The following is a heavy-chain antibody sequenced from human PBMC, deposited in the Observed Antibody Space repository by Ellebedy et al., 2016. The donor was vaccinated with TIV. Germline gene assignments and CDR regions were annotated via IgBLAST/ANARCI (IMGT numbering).Heavy chain of an antibody. Sequence: AASVKVSCKASGGTFSTYAISWVRQAPGQGLEWMGRIMTILCLASYAQNFQGRVTITADKSPSTAYMELSSLRSEDAALYYCATDGGSAEVERRETVSYWGLGTLVTVSS. CDR3: ATDGGSAEVERRETVSY. CDR1: GGTFSTYA. V-gene: IGHV1-69*04. CDR2: IMTILCLA. J-gene: IGHJ4*02. D-gene: IGHD3-16*01.